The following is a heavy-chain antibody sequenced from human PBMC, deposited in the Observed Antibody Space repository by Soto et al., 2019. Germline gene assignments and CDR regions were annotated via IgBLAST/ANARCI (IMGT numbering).Heavy chain of an antibody. Sequence: QVQLVQSGAEVKKPGSSVKVSCKASGGTFSSYAISWVRQAPGQGLEWMGGISPIFGTANYAQKFQGRVTITADESTSTAYMGLSSLRSEDTAVYYCARDPQPHPLRYYSSSSGGVDYYGMDVWGQGTTVTVSS. CDR2: ISPIFGTA. CDR3: ARDPQPHPLRYYSSSSGGVDYYGMDV. D-gene: IGHD6-6*01. CDR1: GGTFSSYA. J-gene: IGHJ6*02. V-gene: IGHV1-69*01.